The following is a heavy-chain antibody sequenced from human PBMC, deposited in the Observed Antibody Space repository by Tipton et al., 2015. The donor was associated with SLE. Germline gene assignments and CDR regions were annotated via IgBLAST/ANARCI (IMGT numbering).Heavy chain of an antibody. V-gene: IGHV4-59*01. CDR2: IYSSGTT. Sequence: TLSLTCTVSGGSISPYYWSWIRQPPGKALEWIGYIYSSGTTTYNPSLKSRVTISVDTSKNQFSLKLRSVTAADTAVYYCAGAWQGYCSGGTCYVLDYWGQGTLVTVSS. J-gene: IGHJ4*02. D-gene: IGHD2-15*01. CDR3: AGAWQGYCSGGTCYVLDY. CDR1: GGSISPYY.